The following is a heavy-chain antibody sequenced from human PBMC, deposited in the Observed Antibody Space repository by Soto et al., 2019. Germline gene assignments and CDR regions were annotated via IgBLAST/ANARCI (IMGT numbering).Heavy chain of an antibody. V-gene: IGHV3-23*01. D-gene: IGHD2-2*01. CDR2: FSGSGTTT. CDR3: AKDPSSVPAAFDY. CDR1: GFTFSSYA. Sequence: PGGSLRLSCAASGFTFSSYAMSWVRQAPGKGLGWVSTFSGSGTTTYYADSVRGRFTVSRDNSRNTLFLQMNSLRAEDTAVYFCAKDPSSVPAAFDYWGQGTLVTVSS. J-gene: IGHJ4*02.